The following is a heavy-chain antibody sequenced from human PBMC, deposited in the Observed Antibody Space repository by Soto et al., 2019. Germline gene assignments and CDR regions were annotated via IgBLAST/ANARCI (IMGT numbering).Heavy chain of an antibody. J-gene: IGHJ4*02. CDR2: IYHSGST. CDR3: ARVSHGFEYQDY. V-gene: IGHV4-4*02. CDR1: GGSISSSNW. Sequence: QVQLQESGPGLVKPSGTLSLTCAVSGGSISSSNWWSWVRQPPGKGLEWIGEIYHSGSTYYNPSLKGRVTISVDKSRNQFSLKWSSVTAADTAVYSCARVSHGFEYQDYWGQGTLVNVSS. D-gene: IGHD5-12*01.